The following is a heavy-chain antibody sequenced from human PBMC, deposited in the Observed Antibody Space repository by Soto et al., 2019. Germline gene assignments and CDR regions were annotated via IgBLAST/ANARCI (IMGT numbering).Heavy chain of an antibody. CDR2: IYYSGST. V-gene: IGHV4-39*01. J-gene: IGHJ1*01. D-gene: IGHD4-17*01. Sequence: PSETLSLTCTVSGGSISSSSYYWGWIRQPPGKGLEWIGSIYYSGSTYYNPSLKSRVTISVDTSKNQFSLKLSSVTAADTAVYYCARHVPVPDYGDYDSGSVKYFQHWGQGTLVTVSS. CDR3: ARHVPVPDYGDYDSGSVKYFQH. CDR1: GGSISSSSYY.